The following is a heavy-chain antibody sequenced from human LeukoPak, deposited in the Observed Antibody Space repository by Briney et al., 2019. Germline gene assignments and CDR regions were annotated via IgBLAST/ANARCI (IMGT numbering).Heavy chain of an antibody. Sequence: EGSLRLSCAASGFPFSDYYMTWMRQAPGKGLECISYITSSGGYTSYADSVKGRFTISRDNAKNSLYLQMSSPRAEDTAVYYCARLRSGRDDYWGQGTLVTVSS. V-gene: IGHV3-11*06. CDR2: ITSSGGYT. CDR1: GFPFSDYY. CDR3: ARLRSGRDDY. J-gene: IGHJ4*02. D-gene: IGHD1-1*01.